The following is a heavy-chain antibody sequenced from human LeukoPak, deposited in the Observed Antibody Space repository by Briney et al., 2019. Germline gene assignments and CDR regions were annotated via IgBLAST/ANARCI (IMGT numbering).Heavy chain of an antibody. CDR2: INTGNGNS. CDR1: GYTFTTYY. D-gene: IGHD3-16*01. V-gene: IGHV1-46*03. Sequence: ASVKVSCKASGYTFTTYYIHWVRQAPGQGLERMGMINTGNGNSNLPQRSQARVTMTRDTSTSTVYMELSSLRTEDTAMYYCVREYPGGYFDFWGQGTLVTVSS. CDR3: VREYPGGYFDF. J-gene: IGHJ4*02.